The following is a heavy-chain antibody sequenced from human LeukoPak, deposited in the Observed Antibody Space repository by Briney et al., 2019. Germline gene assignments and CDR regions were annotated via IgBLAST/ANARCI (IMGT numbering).Heavy chain of an antibody. V-gene: IGHV3-30*02. CDR1: GFTFSSYG. J-gene: IGHJ6*02. CDR3: ARGGRTSWHGMDV. D-gene: IGHD1-14*01. CDR2: IRYDGSNK. Sequence: GGSLRLSCAASGFTFSSYGMHWVRQAPGKGLEWVAFIRYDGSNKYYADSVKGRFTISRDNSKNTLYLQMNSLRAEDTAVYYCARGGRTSWHGMDVWGQGTTVTVSS.